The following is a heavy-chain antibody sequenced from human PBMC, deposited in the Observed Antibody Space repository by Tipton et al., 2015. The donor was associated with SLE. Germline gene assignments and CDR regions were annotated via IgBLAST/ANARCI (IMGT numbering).Heavy chain of an antibody. CDR2: ISGSGGNT. J-gene: IGHJ4*02. D-gene: IGHD3-3*01. CDR3: AKDRSVHYDFWSGYQTLPY. CDR1: GFSFSSYA. Sequence: SLRLSCAASGFSFSSYAMSWVRQAPGTGLEWVSTISGSGGNTYYADSVKGRFTISRDNSKNTLDLQMNSLRAEDTAVYYCAKDRSVHYDFWSGYQTLPYWGQGTLVTVSS. V-gene: IGHV3-23*01.